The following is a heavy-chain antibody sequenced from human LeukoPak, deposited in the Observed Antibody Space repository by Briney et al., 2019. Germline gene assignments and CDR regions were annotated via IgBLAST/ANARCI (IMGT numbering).Heavy chain of an antibody. J-gene: IGHJ4*02. D-gene: IGHD4-23*01. CDR2: IIPSVGIA. CDR1: GGTFSSYA. CDR3: ARFTPVGPFNY. Sequence: SVKVSCKVSGGTFSSYAISWVRQAPGQGLEWMGRIIPSVGIANYAQKFQGRVTITADKSTSLAYMELSSLRSEDTAVYYCARFTPVGPFNYWGQGTLVTVSS. V-gene: IGHV1-69*04.